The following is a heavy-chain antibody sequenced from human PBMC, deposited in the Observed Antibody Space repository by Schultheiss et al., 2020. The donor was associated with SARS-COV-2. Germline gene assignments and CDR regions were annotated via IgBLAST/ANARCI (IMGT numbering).Heavy chain of an antibody. J-gene: IGHJ3*02. CDR3: ARVHLHYDFWSGDDAFDI. CDR1: GFTFSSYS. V-gene: IGHV3-21*01. D-gene: IGHD3-3*01. CDR2: ISSSSSYI. Sequence: GGSLRLSCAASGFTFSSYSMNWVRQAPGKGLEWVSSISSSSSYIYYADSVKGRFTISRDNAKNSLYLQMNSLRAEDTAVYYCARVHLHYDFWSGDDAFDIWGQGTTVTVSS.